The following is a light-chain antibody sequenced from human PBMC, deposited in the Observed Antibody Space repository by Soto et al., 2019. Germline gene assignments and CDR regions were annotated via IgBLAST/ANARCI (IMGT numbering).Light chain of an antibody. V-gene: IGLV1-47*01. Sequence: QSVLTQPPSASGTPGQRVTISCSGSSSNIGSNYVFWYQQLPGTAPKLLIYRNNQRPSGVPDRFTGSKSGTSASLAINGLRSEDEADYYCAAWDDSLSRYVVFGGGTKLTVL. CDR1: SSNIGSNY. CDR2: RNN. J-gene: IGLJ2*01. CDR3: AAWDDSLSRYVV.